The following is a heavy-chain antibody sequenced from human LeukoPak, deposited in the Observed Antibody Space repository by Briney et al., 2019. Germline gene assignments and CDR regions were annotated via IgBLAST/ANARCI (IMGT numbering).Heavy chain of an antibody. D-gene: IGHD6-19*01. CDR2: IYYSGST. CDR3: ARQGAVAGFDY. Sequence: PSETLSLACAVSGGSISSNSYGWGWIRQRPGKGLEWIGYIYYSGSTNYNPSLKSRVTISVDTSKNQFSLKLNSVTAADTAVYYCARQGAVAGFDYWGQGTLVTVSS. CDR1: GGSISSNSYG. J-gene: IGHJ4*02. V-gene: IGHV4-61*05.